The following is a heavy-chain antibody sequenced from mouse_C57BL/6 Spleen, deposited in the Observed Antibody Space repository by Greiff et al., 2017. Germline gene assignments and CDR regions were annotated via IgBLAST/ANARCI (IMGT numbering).Heavy chain of an antibody. V-gene: IGHV5-6*01. J-gene: IGHJ1*03. CDR2: ISSGGSYT. D-gene: IGHD1-2*01. CDR1: GFTFSSYG. Sequence: DVQLVESGGDLVKPGGSLKLSCAASGFTFSSYGMSWVRQTPDKRLEWVATISSGGSYTYYPDSVKGRFTIPRDNAKNTLYLQMSSLKSEETAMYYCARHGVTTAVGDFDVWGTGTTVTVSS. CDR3: ARHGVTTAVGDFDV.